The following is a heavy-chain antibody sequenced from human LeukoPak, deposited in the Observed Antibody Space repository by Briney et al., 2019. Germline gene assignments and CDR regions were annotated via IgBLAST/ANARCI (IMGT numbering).Heavy chain of an antibody. V-gene: IGHV1-46*01. Sequence: GASVKVSCKASGYTFTSYYMHWVRQAPGQGLEWMGIINPSGGSTSYAQKFQGRVTITTDESTSTAYMELSSLRSEDTAVYYCARVPTYIVVVVAATPPDYWGQGTLVTVSS. D-gene: IGHD2-15*01. CDR3: ARVPTYIVVVVAATPPDY. CDR2: INPSGGST. J-gene: IGHJ4*02. CDR1: GYTFTSYY.